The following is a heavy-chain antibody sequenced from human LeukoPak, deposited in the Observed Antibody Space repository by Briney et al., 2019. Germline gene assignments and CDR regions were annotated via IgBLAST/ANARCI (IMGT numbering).Heavy chain of an antibody. Sequence: GGSLRLSCAASGFTFSTYAMNWVRQAPGKGLEWVSTISGNGDNIYYADSVKGRFTSPRDNSRNTLYLQMKSLRAEDTAVYYCAKGNWRYFDYWGQGTLVTVSS. CDR2: ISGNGDNI. CDR1: GFTFSTYA. V-gene: IGHV3-23*01. J-gene: IGHJ4*02. CDR3: AKGNWRYFDY. D-gene: IGHD1-1*01.